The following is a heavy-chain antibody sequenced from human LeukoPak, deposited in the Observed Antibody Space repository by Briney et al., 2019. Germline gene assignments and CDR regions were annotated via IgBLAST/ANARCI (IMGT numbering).Heavy chain of an antibody. J-gene: IGHJ6*04. Sequence: ASVKGSCKVSGYTLTELSIHWVRQAPGQGLEWKGGFDPEDGETIYAQKFQGRVTMTEDTSTDTAYMELSSLRSEDTAVYYCATYHPDTAMLAGMDVWGKGTTVTVSS. D-gene: IGHD5-18*01. V-gene: IGHV1-24*01. CDR2: FDPEDGET. CDR1: GYTLTELS. CDR3: ATYHPDTAMLAGMDV.